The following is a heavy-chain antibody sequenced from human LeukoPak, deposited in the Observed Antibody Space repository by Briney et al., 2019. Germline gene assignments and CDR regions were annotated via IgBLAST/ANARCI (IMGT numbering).Heavy chain of an antibody. CDR1: GFTFSSSA. D-gene: IGHD5-24*01. CDR3: ASTRDGYNPYYYGMDV. CDR2: ISGSGGST. V-gene: IGHV3-23*01. Sequence: GGSLRLSCAASGFTFSSSAMSWVRQAPGKGLEWVSAISGSGGSTYYADSVKGRFTISRDNSKNTLYLQMNSLRAEDTAVYYCASTRDGYNPYYYGMDVWGQGTTVTVSS. J-gene: IGHJ6*02.